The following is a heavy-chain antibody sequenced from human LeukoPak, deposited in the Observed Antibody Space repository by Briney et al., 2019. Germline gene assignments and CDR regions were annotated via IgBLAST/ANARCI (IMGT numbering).Heavy chain of an antibody. Sequence: GESLKISCKGSGYSFTSNWIGWVRQMPGKGLEWMGFIYPGDSDTRYSPSFQGQVTISADKSISTAYLQWSSLKASDTAMYYCARHGYCSGSSCYAFDIWGQGTMVTVPS. J-gene: IGHJ3*02. D-gene: IGHD2-15*01. CDR1: GYSFTSNW. CDR3: ARHGYCSGSSCYAFDI. V-gene: IGHV5-51*01. CDR2: IYPGDSDT.